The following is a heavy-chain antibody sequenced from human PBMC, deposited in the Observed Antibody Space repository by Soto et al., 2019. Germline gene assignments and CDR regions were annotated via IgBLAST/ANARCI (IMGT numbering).Heavy chain of an antibody. D-gene: IGHD3-10*01. CDR1: GFTFSSYS. J-gene: IGHJ6*02. V-gene: IGHV3-21*01. CDR3: ARDPRTTLAGARYYGSANYFYGMDV. Sequence: PGRSLRLSCAASGFTFSSYSMNWVRQAPGKGLEWVSSISSSSSYIYYADSVKGRFTISRDNAKNSLYLQMNSLRAEDTAVYYCARDPRTTLAGARYYGSANYFYGMDVWGQGTTVTVSS. CDR2: ISSSSSYI.